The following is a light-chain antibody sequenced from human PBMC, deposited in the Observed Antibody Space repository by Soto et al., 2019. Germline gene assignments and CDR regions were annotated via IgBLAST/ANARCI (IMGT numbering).Light chain of an antibody. CDR2: KAS. CDR1: QSINSR. J-gene: IGKJ1*01. Sequence: DIQMTQSPSTLSASVGDRVTITCRASQSINSRLAWYQQKPGKAPNLLIYKASSLESGVPSRFSGSGSGTEFTLTISSLQPDDFATYYCQQYNNYRTFGQGTKVEIK. V-gene: IGKV1-5*03. CDR3: QQYNNYRT.